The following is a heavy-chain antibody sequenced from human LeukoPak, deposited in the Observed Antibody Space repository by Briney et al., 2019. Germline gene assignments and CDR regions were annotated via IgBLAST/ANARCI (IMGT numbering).Heavy chain of an antibody. CDR1: GYSFTSYW. Sequence: GASLEISFKGSGYSFTSYWIGWGRPMPGKGLEWMGIIYPGDSDTRYSPSFQGQVTISADKSISTAYLQWSSLKASDTAMYYCARLGSGYLFDAFDIWGQGTMVTVSS. J-gene: IGHJ3*02. CDR3: ARLGSGYLFDAFDI. CDR2: IYPGDSDT. V-gene: IGHV5-51*01. D-gene: IGHD3-22*01.